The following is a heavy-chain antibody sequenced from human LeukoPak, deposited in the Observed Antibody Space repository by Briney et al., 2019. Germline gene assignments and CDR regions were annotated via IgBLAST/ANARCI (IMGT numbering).Heavy chain of an antibody. J-gene: IGHJ4*02. V-gene: IGHV3-33*06. CDR2: MWYDGSIQ. D-gene: IGHD4-17*01. Sequence: PGGSLRLSRAASGFTFSSYGMHWVRQAPGKGLEWVAAMWYDGSIQYYADSVKGRFTISRDNSKNTLYLQMNSLRAEDTAVYYCAKAATVTNHPNYWGQGTLVTVSS. CDR1: GFTFSSYG. CDR3: AKAATVTNHPNY.